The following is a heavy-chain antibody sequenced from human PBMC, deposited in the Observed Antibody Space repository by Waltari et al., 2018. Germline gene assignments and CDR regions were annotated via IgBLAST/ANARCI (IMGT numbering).Heavy chain of an antibody. CDR2: IYTSGST. Sequence: QVQLQESGPGLVKPSETLCRTCTVSGGSIMSSYWAWIRQPAGKGLEWIGRIYTSGSTNYNPSLKSRVTMSVDTSKNQFSLKLSSVTAADTAVYYCASGPPGDAFDIWGQGTMVTVSS. CDR3: ASGPPGDAFDI. CDR1: GGSIMSSY. J-gene: IGHJ3*02. V-gene: IGHV4-4*07.